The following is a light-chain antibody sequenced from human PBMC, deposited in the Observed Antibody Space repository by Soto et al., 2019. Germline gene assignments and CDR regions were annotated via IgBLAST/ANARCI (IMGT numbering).Light chain of an antibody. Sequence: EVVLTQSPGTLSLSPGERATLSCRASQTVSNNYLAWYQQKPGQAPRLLIFGSSDRATGIPNRFSGSGSGTDFTLTISRLEPEDLAVYYCRQYGSAPPYTFGQGTKLEIK. J-gene: IGKJ2*01. V-gene: IGKV3-20*01. CDR1: QTVSNNY. CDR2: GSS. CDR3: RQYGSAPPYT.